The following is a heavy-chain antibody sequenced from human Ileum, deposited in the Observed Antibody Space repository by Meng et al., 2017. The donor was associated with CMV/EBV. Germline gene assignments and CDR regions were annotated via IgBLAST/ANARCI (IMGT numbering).Heavy chain of an antibody. CDR3: ARIENGARFDC. Sequence: QVQLVQSGAEVKKPGASVKVSCKASGYTFTSYAIHWVRQAPGQRLEWMGWINVGNGNTKYAGKFQGRVTMTTDTSANTAYMEVSSLRPEDTAVYFCARIENGARFDCWGQGTLVTVSS. CDR1: GYTFTSYA. D-gene: IGHD4-17*01. CDR2: INVGNGNT. V-gene: IGHV1-3*01. J-gene: IGHJ4*02.